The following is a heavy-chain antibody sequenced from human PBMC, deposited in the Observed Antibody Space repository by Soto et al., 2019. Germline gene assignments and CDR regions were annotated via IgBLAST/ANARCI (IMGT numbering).Heavy chain of an antibody. CDR1: GFTFDDYA. CDR3: AKGMVRGVMNWFDP. CDR2: ISWNSGSI. D-gene: IGHD3-10*01. V-gene: IGHV3-9*01. Sequence: PGGSLRLSCAASGFTFDDYAMHWVRQAPGKGLEWVSGISWNSGSIGYADSVKGRFTISRDNAKNSLYLQMNSLRAEDTALYYCAKGMVRGVMNWFDPWGQGTLVTVS. J-gene: IGHJ5*02.